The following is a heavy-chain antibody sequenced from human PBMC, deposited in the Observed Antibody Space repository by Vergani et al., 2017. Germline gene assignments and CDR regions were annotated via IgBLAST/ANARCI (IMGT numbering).Heavy chain of an antibody. CDR3: ARDPDIVVVPAAPYYYYYYGMDV. V-gene: IGHV1-18*01. J-gene: IGHJ6*02. CDR1: GYSFNNYA. CDR2: ISAYNGNT. Sequence: QVQLVQSGSELKKPGASVKVSCKASGYSFNNYAIHWVRQAPGQGLEWMGWISAYNGNTNYAQKLQGRVTMTTDTSTSTAYMELRSLRSDDTAVYYCARDPDIVVVPAAPYYYYYYGMDVWGQGTTVTVSS. D-gene: IGHD2-2*01.